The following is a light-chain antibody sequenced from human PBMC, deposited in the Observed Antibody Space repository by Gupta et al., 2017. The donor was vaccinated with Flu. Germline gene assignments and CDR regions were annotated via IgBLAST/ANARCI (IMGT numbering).Light chain of an antibody. CDR1: SSDIGSYNR. CDR3: SSYTSSSTYV. CDR2: EVS. Sequence: QSALTQPPSASGSPGQSVTISCTGTSSDIGSYNRVSWYHQPPGTAPKLMIYEVSNRPSGVPNRFSGSKSGNTASLTISGLQAEDEADYYCSSYTSSSTYVFGTGIKVTVL. J-gene: IGLJ1*01. V-gene: IGLV2-18*02.